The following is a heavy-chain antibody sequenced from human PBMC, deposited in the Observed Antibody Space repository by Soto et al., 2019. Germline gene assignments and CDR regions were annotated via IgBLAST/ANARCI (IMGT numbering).Heavy chain of an antibody. D-gene: IGHD3-10*01. CDR1: GFTFSDYS. V-gene: IGHV3-48*02. Sequence: EVQLVESGGGLVQPGGSLRLSCEASGFTFSDYSMDWVRQAPGKGLEWVSYISSSSSTIYYADSVKGRFTISRDNAKNSLYLQMTSLRDEDTAVYYCARDAGSWGYWGQGTLVTVSS. J-gene: IGHJ4*02. CDR2: ISSSSSTI. CDR3: ARDAGSWGY.